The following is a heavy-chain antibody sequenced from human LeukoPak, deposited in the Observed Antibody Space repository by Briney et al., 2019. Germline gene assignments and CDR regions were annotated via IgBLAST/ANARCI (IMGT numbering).Heavy chain of an antibody. CDR1: GGSISSYY. V-gene: IGHV4-59*01. J-gene: IGHJ4*02. CDR2: IYYSGST. CDR3: ARCGSESYYDH. D-gene: IGHD3-10*01. Sequence: QPSETLSLTCTVSGGSISSYYWSWIRQPPGKGLEWIGYIYYSGSTNYNPSLKSRVTISVDTSKNQFSLKLSSVTAADTAVYYCARCGSESYYDHWGQGTLVTVSS.